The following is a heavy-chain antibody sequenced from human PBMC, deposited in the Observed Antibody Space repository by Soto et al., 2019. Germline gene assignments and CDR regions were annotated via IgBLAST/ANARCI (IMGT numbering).Heavy chain of an antibody. V-gene: IGHV3-21*01. Sequence: SLRLSYAASEVTGSSYSMNWIRQAPGKGLEWVSSIRSISSYIYYADSVTGRFTISRDNAKYSLYLKMNSLRAEDTAVYYCARKLKTMSPRDWFDPWGQGTLVTVSS. CDR3: ARKLKTMSPRDWFDP. J-gene: IGHJ5*02. D-gene: IGHD3-10*02. CDR2: IRSISSYI. CDR1: EVTGSSYS.